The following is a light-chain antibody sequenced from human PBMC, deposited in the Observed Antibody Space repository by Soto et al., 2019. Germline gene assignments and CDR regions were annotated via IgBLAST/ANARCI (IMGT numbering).Light chain of an antibody. J-gene: IGKJ5*01. CDR3: QQLNTLPIT. CDR1: HDISTY. V-gene: IGKV1-9*01. Sequence: DIRLTQSAALLSVSVGDRATITCRASHDISTYLAWYQQKPGKAPKLMIYEASTLQSGVPSRFSGSGSGTEFTLTISCLLPEDFAPYHCQQLNTLPITFGQGTRLEIK. CDR2: EAS.